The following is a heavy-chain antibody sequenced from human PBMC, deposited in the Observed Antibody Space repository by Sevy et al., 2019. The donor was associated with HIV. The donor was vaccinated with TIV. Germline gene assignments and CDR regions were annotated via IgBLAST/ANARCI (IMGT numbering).Heavy chain of an antibody. V-gene: IGHV3-30*18. CDR1: GFSFSYYG. J-gene: IGHJ6*02. Sequence: GGSLRLSCIGSGFSFSYYGIHWVRQSPGKGLDWVALISHDGINEYYADSVKGRFTISRDNSKNTVYLEMNSLRNEDTVIYFCANAYSGSHSRSDLYALDVWGQGTTVTVSS. D-gene: IGHD1-26*01. CDR3: ANAYSGSHSRSDLYALDV. CDR2: ISHDGINE.